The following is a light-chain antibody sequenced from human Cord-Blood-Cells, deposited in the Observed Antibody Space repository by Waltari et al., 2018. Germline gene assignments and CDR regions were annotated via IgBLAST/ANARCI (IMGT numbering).Light chain of an antibody. Sequence: DIVVTQSPHSLAVSLCERATIICKYSQSVLYSSNKKHYLAWYQQKTGQPSKLLIYWASTRESGVPDRFSGSGSGTDFTLTISSLQAEDVAVYYCQQYYSTPLTFGQGTKLEIK. CDR1: QSVLYSSNKKHY. CDR2: WAS. CDR3: QQYYSTPLT. V-gene: IGKV4-1*01. J-gene: IGKJ2*01.